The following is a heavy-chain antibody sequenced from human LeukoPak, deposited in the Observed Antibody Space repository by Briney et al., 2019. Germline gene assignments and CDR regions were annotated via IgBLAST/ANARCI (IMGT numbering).Heavy chain of an antibody. CDR2: ISSSGSTI. D-gene: IGHD3-3*01. CDR1: GFTFSDYY. CDR3: ASRSYDFWSGYYGY. J-gene: IGHJ4*02. Sequence: PGGSLRLSCAASGFTFSDYYMSWIRQAPGKGLEWVSYISSSGSTIYYADSVKGRFTISRDNAKNSLYLQMNSLRAEDTAVYYCASRSYDFWSGYYGYWGQGTLVTVSS. V-gene: IGHV3-11*04.